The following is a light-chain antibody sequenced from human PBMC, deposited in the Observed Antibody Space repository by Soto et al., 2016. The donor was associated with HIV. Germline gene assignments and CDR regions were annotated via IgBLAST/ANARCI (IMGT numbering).Light chain of an antibody. CDR3: QVWDSRSDHVV. CDR1: NIGSEG. V-gene: IGLV3-21*03. Sequence: SYVLTQPPSVSVAPGKTARIICGGDNIGSEGVHWYQQKPGQAPVLVVYDDRDRPSGIPERFSGSDSENTATLTISRVEAGDEADYYCQVWDSRSDHVVFGGGTKLTVL. J-gene: IGLJ2*01. CDR2: DDR.